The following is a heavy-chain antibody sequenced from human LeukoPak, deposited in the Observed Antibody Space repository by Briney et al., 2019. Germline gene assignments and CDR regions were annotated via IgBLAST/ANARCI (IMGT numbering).Heavy chain of an antibody. CDR1: GGSISSYY. V-gene: IGHV4-59*08. CDR3: ARHKYSSVYYWYFDL. CDR2: IYYSGST. D-gene: IGHD6-19*01. Sequence: PSETLPLTCTVSGGSISSYYWSWIRQPPGKGLDWTGYIYYSGSTNYNPSLKSRVTISVDTSKNQFSLKLSSVTAADTAVYYCARHKYSSVYYWYFDLWGRGTLVTVSS. J-gene: IGHJ2*01.